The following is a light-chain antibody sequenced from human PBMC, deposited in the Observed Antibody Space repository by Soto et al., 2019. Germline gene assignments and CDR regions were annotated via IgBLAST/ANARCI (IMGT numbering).Light chain of an antibody. V-gene: IGKV1-27*01. CDR1: QGISTY. CDR3: QKYSSAPVT. J-gene: IGKJ1*01. Sequence: DIQITQSPSPLSASVGDRVTITCRASQGISTYLAWYQQKPGKVPKVLIYAASTLQSVVPPRFSGSGYGTDFTLTISSLHPEDVATYYCQKYSSAPVTFGQGTKVEMK. CDR2: AAS.